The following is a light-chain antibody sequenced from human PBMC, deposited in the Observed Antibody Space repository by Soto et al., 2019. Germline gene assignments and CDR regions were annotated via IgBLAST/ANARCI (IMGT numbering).Light chain of an antibody. Sequence: DIQMAQSPSTLSANVGDRISITCRASQTISTWLAWYQQKPGKAPNLLIYQASTLETGVPSRFSGSGSGTEFTLTISGLQPDDFATYYCQQYNSYTYTFGQGTKLEIK. CDR3: QQYNSYTYT. V-gene: IGKV1-5*03. J-gene: IGKJ2*01. CDR1: QTISTW. CDR2: QAS.